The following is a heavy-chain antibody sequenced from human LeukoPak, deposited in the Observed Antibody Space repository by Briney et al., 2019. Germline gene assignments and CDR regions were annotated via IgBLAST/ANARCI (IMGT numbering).Heavy chain of an antibody. CDR1: GYSFTSYW. Sequence: GESLKISCKGSGYSFTSYWIGWVPQMPGEGLEWKGIIYPGDSDPRYSPSFQGQVTISADQSISTAYLQWSSLKASDTAMYYCARRGPDCSGGSCYSGEAYYYYMDVWGKGTTVTVSS. V-gene: IGHV5-51*01. J-gene: IGHJ6*03. CDR2: IYPGDSDP. CDR3: ARRGPDCSGGSCYSGEAYYYYMDV. D-gene: IGHD2-15*01.